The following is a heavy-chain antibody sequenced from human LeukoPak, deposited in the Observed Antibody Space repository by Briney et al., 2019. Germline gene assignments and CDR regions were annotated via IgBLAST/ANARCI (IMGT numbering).Heavy chain of an antibody. CDR1: GGTFSSYA. CDR2: IIPIFGTA. V-gene: IGHV1-69*13. CDR3: ARASFRNHCSSTSCYDGYYYYYMDV. D-gene: IGHD2-2*01. Sequence: GASVKVSCKASGGTFSSYAISWVRQAPGQGLEWMGGIIPIFGTANYAQKFQGRVTITADESTSTAYMELSSLRSEDTAVYYCARASFRNHCSSTSCYDGYYYYYMDVWGKGTTVTVSS. J-gene: IGHJ6*03.